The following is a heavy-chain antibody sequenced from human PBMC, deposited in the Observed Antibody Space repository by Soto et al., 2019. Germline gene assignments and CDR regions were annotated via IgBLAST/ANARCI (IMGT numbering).Heavy chain of an antibody. CDR3: ESAGNYYDSSGLFDY. CDR1: GGSISSGGYY. V-gene: IGHV4-31*03. J-gene: IGHJ4*02. D-gene: IGHD3-22*01. Sequence: SRTPSPTRTVSGGSISSGGYYWRWIRQHPGKGLEWIGYIYYSGSAYYNPSLKSRVTISVDTSKNQFSLKLSSVTAADTAVYYCESAGNYYDSSGLFDYWGQGTLVTSP. CDR2: IYYSGSA.